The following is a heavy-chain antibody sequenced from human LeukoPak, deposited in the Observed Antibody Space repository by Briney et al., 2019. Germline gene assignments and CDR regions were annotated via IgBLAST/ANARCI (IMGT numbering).Heavy chain of an antibody. D-gene: IGHD3-16*01. CDR1: GGSISSSSYY. J-gene: IGHJ4*02. Sequence: SETLSLTCTVSGGSISSSSYYWGWIRQPPGKGLEWIGSIYYSGSTYYNPSLKSRVTISVDTSKNQFSLKLSSVTAADTAVYYCAKVRWGSGNALDSWGQGTLVTGSS. V-gene: IGHV4-39*01. CDR2: IYYSGST. CDR3: AKVRWGSGNALDS.